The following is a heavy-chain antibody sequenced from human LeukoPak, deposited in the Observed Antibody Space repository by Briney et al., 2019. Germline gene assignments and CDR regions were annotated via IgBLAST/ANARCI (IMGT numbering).Heavy chain of an antibody. J-gene: IGHJ4*02. CDR3: ARGIFYYYGGSGYYHFDY. V-gene: IGHV4-61*01. Sequence: SETLTLTCTVSGGSVSSGSYYWSWIRQPPGKTLEWIGHIYYSGGTNYNPSLKSRVTISVDPSRNQFSLKLTSVTAAGTAVYYRARGIFYYYGGSGYYHFDYWGQGTLVTVSS. D-gene: IGHD3-22*01. CDR1: GGSVSSGSYY. CDR2: IYYSGGT.